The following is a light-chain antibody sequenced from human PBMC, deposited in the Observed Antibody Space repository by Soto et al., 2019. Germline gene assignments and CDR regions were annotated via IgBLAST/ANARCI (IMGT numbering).Light chain of an antibody. V-gene: IGKV3-15*01. CDR2: RAS. Sequence: EIGMTQSLATLSVSPGGSATRACRASQHVNSNFAWYRQKPGQAPTLLIYRASTRATGIPARFSGSGSGTEFTLTISSLQSEDFAVYYCQQYNNWPYTFGQGTKLEIK. J-gene: IGKJ2*01. CDR3: QQYNNWPYT. CDR1: QHVNSN.